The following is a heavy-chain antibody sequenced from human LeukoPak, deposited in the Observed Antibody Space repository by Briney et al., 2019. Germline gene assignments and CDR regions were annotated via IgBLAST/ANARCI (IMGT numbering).Heavy chain of an antibody. CDR2: IYYSGST. V-gene: IGHV4-61*01. J-gene: IGHJ4*02. CDR3: ARDRVRGNSNPFFDY. D-gene: IGHD4-11*01. CDR1: GGSVSSGTYY. Sequence: PSETLSLTCTVSGGSVSSGTYYWSWIRQPPGRGLEWIGYIYYSGSTNYNPSLKSRVTISVDTSKNQFSLKLNSVTAADTAVYYCARDRVRGNSNPFFDYWGQGTLVTVSS.